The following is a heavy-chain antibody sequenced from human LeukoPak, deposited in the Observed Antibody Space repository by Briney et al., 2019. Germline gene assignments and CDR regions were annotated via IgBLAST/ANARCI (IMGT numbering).Heavy chain of an antibody. Sequence: SETLSLTCAVYGGSFSGYYWSWIRQPPGKGLEWIGEINHSGSTNYNPSLKSRVTISVDTSKNQFSLKLSSVTAADTAVYYCARVDYGEYYYMDVWGKGTTVTVSS. V-gene: IGHV4-34*01. CDR3: ARVDYGEYYYMDV. CDR2: INHSGST. J-gene: IGHJ6*03. D-gene: IGHD4-17*01. CDR1: GGSFSGYY.